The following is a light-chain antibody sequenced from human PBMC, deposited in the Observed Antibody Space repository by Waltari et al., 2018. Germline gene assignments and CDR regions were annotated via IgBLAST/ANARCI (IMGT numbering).Light chain of an antibody. V-gene: IGKV1-39*01. J-gene: IGKJ4*01. Sequence: RVTITCRASQTIVRSLNWYQQQPGKAPKLLIYAASNLQSGVPSRFRGSGSGTDFTLTIASLQPEDFATYYCQQSFTTPTFGGGTTVDIK. CDR3: QQSFTTPT. CDR1: QTIVRS. CDR2: AAS.